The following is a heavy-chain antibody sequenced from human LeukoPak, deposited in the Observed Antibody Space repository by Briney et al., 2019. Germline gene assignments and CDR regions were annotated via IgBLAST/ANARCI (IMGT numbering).Heavy chain of an antibody. V-gene: IGHV1-69*04. CDR2: IIPILGIA. Sequence: ASVKVSCKASGGTFSSYAISWVRQAPGQGLEWMGRIIPILGIANYAQKFQGRVTITADKSTSTAYMELSSLRSEDTAVYYCARAECRGSPRNNWFDPWGQGTLVTVSS. CDR3: ARAECRGSPRNNWFDP. D-gene: IGHD3-10*01. J-gene: IGHJ5*02. CDR1: GGTFSSYA.